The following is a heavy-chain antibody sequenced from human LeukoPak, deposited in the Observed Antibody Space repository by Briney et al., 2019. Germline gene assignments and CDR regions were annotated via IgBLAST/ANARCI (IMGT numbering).Heavy chain of an antibody. V-gene: IGHV3-74*01. CDR1: GFTFSSYW. D-gene: IGHD6-19*01. J-gene: IGHJ3*02. CDR2: INSDGSST. Sequence: GGSLRLSCAASGFTFSSYWMHWVRQAPGKGLVWVSRINSDGSSTSYADSVKGRFTISRDNAKNTLYLQMNSLRAEDTAVYYCAKIGTQWLVPGGAFDIWGQGTMVTVSS. CDR3: AKIGTQWLVPGGAFDI.